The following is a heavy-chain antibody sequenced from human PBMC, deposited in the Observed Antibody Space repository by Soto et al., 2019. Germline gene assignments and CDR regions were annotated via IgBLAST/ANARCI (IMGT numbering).Heavy chain of an antibody. D-gene: IGHD6-13*01. CDR2: IYHSGST. Sequence: QVQLQESGPGLVKPSETLSLTCTVSGGSMSSYYWIWIRQPPGKGLEWIGNIYHSGSTNYNPSLRSRVTISVDTSKNQFSLKLSSVTAADTAVYYCARADTGIAAAGHYWYFDLWGRGTLVTVSS. V-gene: IGHV4-59*01. J-gene: IGHJ2*01. CDR3: ARADTGIAAAGHYWYFDL. CDR1: GGSMSSYY.